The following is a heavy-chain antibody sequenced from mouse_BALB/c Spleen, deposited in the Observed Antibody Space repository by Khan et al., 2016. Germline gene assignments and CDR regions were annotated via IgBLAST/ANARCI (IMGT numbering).Heavy chain of an antibody. J-gene: IGHJ3*01. D-gene: IGHD1-1*01. V-gene: IGHV3-1*02. CDR1: GYSITSGYS. Sequence: VQLKESGPDLVKPSQSLSLTCTVTGYSITSGYSWHWIRQFPGNKLEWMGYIHNNGGTNYNPSLKSRISITRDTSKNQFFLQLNSVTTEDTGTYYCARDYYGWFAYWGQGTLVTVSA. CDR3: ARDYYGWFAY. CDR2: IHNNGGT.